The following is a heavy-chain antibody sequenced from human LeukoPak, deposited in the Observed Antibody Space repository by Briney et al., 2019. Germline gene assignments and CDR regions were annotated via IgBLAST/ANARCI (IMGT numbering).Heavy chain of an antibody. V-gene: IGHV4-59*01. CDR1: GGSISGDY. CDR3: AXXXXXXXXDYVWGSYRYPLDY. CDR2: IYYSGSA. D-gene: IGHD3-16*02. Sequence: SETLSLTCTVSGGSISGDYWSWIRQPPGKGLEWIGYIYYSGSANYNPSLKSRVTISVDTFKNQFSLKLSSVTAADTAVYYCAXXXXXXXXDYVWGSYRYPLDYWGQGTLVTVSS. J-gene: IGHJ4*02.